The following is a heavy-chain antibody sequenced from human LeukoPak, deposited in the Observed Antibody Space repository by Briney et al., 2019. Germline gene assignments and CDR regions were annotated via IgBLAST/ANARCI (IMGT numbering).Heavy chain of an antibody. CDR1: GFTFSSHG. Sequence: GGSLRLSCAASGFTFSSHGMHWVRQAPGKGLEWVAVISYDGSNKYYADSVKGRFTISRDNSKNTLYLQMNSLRAEDTAVYYCAKLYCSSSSCSRGGYFDYWGRGTLVTVSS. D-gene: IGHD2-2*01. CDR2: ISYDGSNK. CDR3: AKLYCSSSSCSRGGYFDY. V-gene: IGHV3-30*18. J-gene: IGHJ4*02.